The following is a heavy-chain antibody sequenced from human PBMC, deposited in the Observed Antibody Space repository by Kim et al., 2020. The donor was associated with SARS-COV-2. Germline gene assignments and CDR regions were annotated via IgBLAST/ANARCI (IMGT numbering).Heavy chain of an antibody. CDR2: INSDWSST. Sequence: GGSLRLSCAASGFTFSSYWMHWVRQAPGKGLVWVSRINSDWSSTSYADSVKGRFTISRDNAKNTLYLQMNSLRAEDTAVYYCASSVGATDPGIWGQGTMVTVSS. V-gene: IGHV3-74*01. CDR3: ASSVGATDPGI. J-gene: IGHJ3*02. CDR1: GFTFSSYW. D-gene: IGHD1-26*01.